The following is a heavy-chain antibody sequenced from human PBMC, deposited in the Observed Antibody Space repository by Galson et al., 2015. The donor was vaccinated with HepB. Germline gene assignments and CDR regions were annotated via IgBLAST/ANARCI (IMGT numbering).Heavy chain of an antibody. D-gene: IGHD2/OR15-2a*01. Sequence: SVKVSCKASGYTFTGYYMHWVRQAPGQGLEWMGWINPNSGGTNYAQKFQGRVTMTRDTSISTAYMELSRLRSDDTAVYYCARIKGNRVAFDYWGQGTLVTVSS. CDR1: GYTFTGYY. CDR3: ARIKGNRVAFDY. J-gene: IGHJ4*02. CDR2: INPNSGGT. V-gene: IGHV1-2*02.